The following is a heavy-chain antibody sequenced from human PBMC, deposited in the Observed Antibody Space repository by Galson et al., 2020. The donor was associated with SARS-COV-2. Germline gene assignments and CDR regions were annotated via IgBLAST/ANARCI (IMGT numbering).Heavy chain of an antibody. D-gene: IGHD5-12*01. Sequence: GGSLRLSCAASGFIFEDFAMHWVRQAPGKGLEWISGITSDGGRLPYADSVMGRFTISRDNAKRSLYLEMDSLRGEDTALYFCGKDRRGSGHEIDYWGQGTLVTVSS. CDR3: GKDRRGSGHEIDY. CDR1: GFIFEDFA. V-gene: IGHV3-9*01. J-gene: IGHJ4*02. CDR2: ITSDGGRL.